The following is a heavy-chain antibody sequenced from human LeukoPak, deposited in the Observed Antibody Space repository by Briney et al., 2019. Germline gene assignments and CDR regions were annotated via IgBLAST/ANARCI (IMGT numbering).Heavy chain of an antibody. Sequence: GGSLRLSCAASGFTFSSYVMSWVRQAPGKGLEGVSGISGSGGSTYYADCVKGRLTISRANSKNTLYLQMNSLRAEDTAVYYCAKDRTYSGYTSPIDYWGQGPLVTVSS. CDR3: AKDRTYSGYTSPIDY. CDR2: ISGSGGST. V-gene: IGHV3-23*01. J-gene: IGHJ4*02. D-gene: IGHD5-12*01. CDR1: GFTFSSYV.